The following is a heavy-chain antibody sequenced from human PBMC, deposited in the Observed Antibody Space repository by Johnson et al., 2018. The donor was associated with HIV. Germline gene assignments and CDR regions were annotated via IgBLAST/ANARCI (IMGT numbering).Heavy chain of an antibody. V-gene: IGHV3-33*08. Sequence: QVQLVESGGGVVQPGRSLRLSCAASGFTFSSYAMHWVRQAPGKGLEWVAVIWYDGSNKNYSDSVKGRFTISRDNSKNTLYLQMNSLRAEDTAVYYCATTGQQQTRRPPRAFDIWGQGTMVTVSS. D-gene: IGHD6-13*01. CDR3: ATTGQQQTRRPPRAFDI. CDR2: IWYDGSNK. CDR1: GFTFSSYA. J-gene: IGHJ3*02.